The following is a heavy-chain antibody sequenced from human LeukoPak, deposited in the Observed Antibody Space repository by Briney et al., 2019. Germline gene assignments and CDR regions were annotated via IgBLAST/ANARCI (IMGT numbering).Heavy chain of an antibody. Sequence: SETLSLTCAVSGGSISSGGYSWSWIRQPPGRGLEWIGYIYHSGSTYYNPSLKSRVTISVDRSKNQFSLKLSSVTAADTAVYYCARDLSGFFDYWGQGTLVTVSS. D-gene: IGHD5-12*01. CDR1: GGSISSGGYS. CDR2: IYHSGST. V-gene: IGHV4-30-2*01. J-gene: IGHJ4*02. CDR3: ARDLSGFFDY.